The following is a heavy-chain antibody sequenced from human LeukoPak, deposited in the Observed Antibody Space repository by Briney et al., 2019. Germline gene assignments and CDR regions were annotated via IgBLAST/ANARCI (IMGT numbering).Heavy chain of an antibody. Sequence: GGSLRLSCAASGFTFSTHGMQWVRQAPGKGLEWVSSISSSGKYIYYADSVKGRFTISRDNAKNSLYLQMNSLRAEDTAVYYCAFESNYVPYYFDYWGQGTLVTVSS. V-gene: IGHV3-21*04. CDR1: GFTFSTHG. D-gene: IGHD4-11*01. J-gene: IGHJ4*02. CDR2: ISSSGKYI. CDR3: AFESNYVPYYFDY.